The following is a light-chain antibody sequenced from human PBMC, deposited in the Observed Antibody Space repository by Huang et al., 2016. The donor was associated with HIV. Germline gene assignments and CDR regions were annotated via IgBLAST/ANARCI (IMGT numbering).Light chain of an antibody. Sequence: EIVLTQSPGTLSLSPGESATLSCRASQTVSSSSLAWYQQQPGQAPSLLIYGASNRATCIPDRFSGSWSGTDFTLTISRLEPEDFAVYYCQQYGSSPTTFGRGTKVEIE. V-gene: IGKV3-20*01. CDR1: QTVSSSS. J-gene: IGKJ4*01. CDR2: GAS. CDR3: QQYGSSPTT.